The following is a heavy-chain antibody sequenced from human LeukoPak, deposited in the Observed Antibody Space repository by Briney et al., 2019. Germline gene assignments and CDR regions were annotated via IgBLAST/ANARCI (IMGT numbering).Heavy chain of an antibody. CDR2: IYYSGST. V-gene: IGHV4-39*01. CDR1: GGSISSSSYY. CDR3: ARQNYDFWGGYSPYYFDY. D-gene: IGHD3-3*01. J-gene: IGHJ4*02. Sequence: SETLSLTCTVSGGSISSSSYYWGWIRQPPGKGLEWIGSIYYSGSTYYNPSLKSRVTISVDTSKNQFSLKLSSVTAADTAVYYCARQNYDFWGGYSPYYFDYWGQGTLVTVSS.